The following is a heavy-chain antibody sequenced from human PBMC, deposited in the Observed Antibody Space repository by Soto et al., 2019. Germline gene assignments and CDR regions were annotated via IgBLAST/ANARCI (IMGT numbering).Heavy chain of an antibody. CDR3: ASRPRGVATIDYGMDV. CDR1: GYTFTGYY. J-gene: IGHJ6*02. CDR2: INPNSGGT. D-gene: IGHD5-12*01. V-gene: IGHV1-2*02. Sequence: QVQLVQSGAEVKKPGASVKVSCKASGYTFTGYYMHWVRQAPGQGLEWMGWINPNSGGTNYAQKFQGRVTMARDTSISTAYMELSRLRSDGTAVYYCASRPRGVATIDYGMDVWGQGTTVTVSS.